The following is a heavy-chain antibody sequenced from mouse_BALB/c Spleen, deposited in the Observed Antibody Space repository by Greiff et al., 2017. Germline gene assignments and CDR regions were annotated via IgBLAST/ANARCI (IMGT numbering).Heavy chain of an antibody. CDR2: ISSGGSYT. J-gene: IGHJ4*01. Sequence: EVKLMESGGDLVKPGGSLKLSCAASGFTFSSYGMSWVRQTPDKRLEWVATISSGGSYTYYPDSVKGRFTISRDNAKNTLYLQMSSLKSEDTAMYYCARHSTPYGNAAMDYWGQGTSVTVSS. CDR3: ARHSTPYGNAAMDY. CDR1: GFTFSSYG. D-gene: IGHD2-1*01. V-gene: IGHV5-6*01.